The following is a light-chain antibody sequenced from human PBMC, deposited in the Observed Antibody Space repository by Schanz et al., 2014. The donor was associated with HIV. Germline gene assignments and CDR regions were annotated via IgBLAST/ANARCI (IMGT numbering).Light chain of an antibody. Sequence: QSVLTQPPSASGTPGQRVTISCSGSSSNIGSNTVNWYQQPPGTAPKLLIYSNNQRPSGVPDRFSGSRSGTSASLAISGLQAEDEADYYCQSYDSSLSGYVFGTGTKVTVL. V-gene: IGLV1-44*01. CDR3: QSYDSSLSGYV. J-gene: IGLJ1*01. CDR2: SNN. CDR1: SSNIGSNT.